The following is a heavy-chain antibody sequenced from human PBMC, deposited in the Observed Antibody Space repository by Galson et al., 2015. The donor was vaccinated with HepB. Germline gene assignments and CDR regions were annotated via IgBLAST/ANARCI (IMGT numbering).Heavy chain of an antibody. Sequence: SLRLSCAASEFTVSSNYMTWVRQAPGKGLEWVSIIYSDGNTYYADSVKGRFTISRDNSKNTLYLQMNSLRAEDTAVYYCARGDFDILGYHYPVAFDIWGQGTMVTVSS. CDR1: EFTVSSNY. D-gene: IGHD3-22*01. CDR2: IYSDGNT. V-gene: IGHV3-66*02. J-gene: IGHJ3*02. CDR3: ARGDFDILGYHYPVAFDI.